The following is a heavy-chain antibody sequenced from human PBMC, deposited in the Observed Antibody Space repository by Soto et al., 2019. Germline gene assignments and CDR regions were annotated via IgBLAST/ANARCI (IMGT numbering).Heavy chain of an antibody. CDR3: AKDRGMTTVTTVDY. D-gene: IGHD4-17*01. CDR1: GFTFTNYA. CDR2: ISGSGDNT. Sequence: GGSLRLSCVASGFTFTNYAMSWVRQAPEKGLEWVSTISGSGDNTYYVDSVKGRFTISRDNSKNTLYLQMNNLRAEDTAVYFCAKDRGMTTVTTVDYWGQGALVTVSS. V-gene: IGHV3-23*01. J-gene: IGHJ4*02.